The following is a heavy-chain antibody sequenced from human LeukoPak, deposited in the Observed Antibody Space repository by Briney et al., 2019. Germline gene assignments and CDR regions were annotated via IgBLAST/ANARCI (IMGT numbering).Heavy chain of an antibody. V-gene: IGHV1-69*13. J-gene: IGHJ1*01. CDR2: IIPIFGTA. D-gene: IGHD2-15*01. CDR1: GGTFSSYA. Sequence: GASVKVSCKASGGTFSSYAISWVRQAPGQGLEWMGGIIPIFGTANYAQKFQGRVTITADESTTTAYMDLSSLRSEDTALYFCARGGIPSAEYFQHWGQGTLVTVSS. CDR3: ARGGIPSAEYFQH.